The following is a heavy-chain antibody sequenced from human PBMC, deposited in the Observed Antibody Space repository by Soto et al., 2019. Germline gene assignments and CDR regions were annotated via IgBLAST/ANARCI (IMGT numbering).Heavy chain of an antibody. V-gene: IGHV3-23*01. J-gene: IGHJ3*02. CDR3: AKESDITVAFDI. Sequence: EVQLLESGGGLVQPGGSLRLSCAASGFTFSSYAMSWVRQAPGKGLEWVSAISGSGGSTYYADSVKGRFTISRDNSKNTLSLQMNSLRAEDTAVYFCAKESDITVAFDIWGQGTMVTVSS. CDR1: GFTFSSYA. D-gene: IGHD3-10*01. CDR2: ISGSGGST.